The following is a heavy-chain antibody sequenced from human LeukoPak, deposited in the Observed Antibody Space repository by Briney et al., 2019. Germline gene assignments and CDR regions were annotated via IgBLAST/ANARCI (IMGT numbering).Heavy chain of an antibody. Sequence: SEPLSLTCLVYGGSFSGYYWSWIRQPPGKGLEWIGEINHSGSTNYNPSLKSRVTISVDTSKNQFSLKLSSVTAADTAVYYCARVIAARIYYYYYYMDVWGKGTTVTVSS. CDR1: GGSFSGYY. V-gene: IGHV4-34*01. CDR3: ARVIAARIYYYYYYMDV. CDR2: INHSGST. J-gene: IGHJ6*03. D-gene: IGHD6-6*01.